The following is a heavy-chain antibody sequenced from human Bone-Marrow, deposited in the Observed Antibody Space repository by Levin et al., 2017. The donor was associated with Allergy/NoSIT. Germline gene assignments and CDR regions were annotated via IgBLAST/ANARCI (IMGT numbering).Heavy chain of an antibody. V-gene: IGHV3-66*01. Sequence: GGSLRLSCAASGFTVSNSDMTWVRQAPGKGLEWISLIYSSSSTHYADSVKGRFTISRDNYKNTVYLQMNSLRAEETAVYYCVRRPVAGTGGWGQGTLVTVSS. J-gene: IGHJ4*02. CDR3: VRRPVAGTGG. CDR1: GFTVSNSD. D-gene: IGHD6-19*01. CDR2: IYSSSST.